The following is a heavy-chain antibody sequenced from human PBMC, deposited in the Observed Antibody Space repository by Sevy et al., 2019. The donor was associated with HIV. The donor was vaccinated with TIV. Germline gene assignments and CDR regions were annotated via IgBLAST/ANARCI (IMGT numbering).Heavy chain of an antibody. CDR2: ISFAGSYK. Sequence: GGSLRLSCAVSGFTFDLFGMYWVRQAPGKGLEWVASISFAGSYKDYADSVQGRFTISRDDSKNTLYLRMNSLRPEDTALYFCAKDMAVTTPWGFLEFWGPGTLVTVSS. CDR1: GFTFDLFG. D-gene: IGHD6-19*01. CDR3: AKDMAVTTPWGFLEF. V-gene: IGHV3-30*18. J-gene: IGHJ4*02.